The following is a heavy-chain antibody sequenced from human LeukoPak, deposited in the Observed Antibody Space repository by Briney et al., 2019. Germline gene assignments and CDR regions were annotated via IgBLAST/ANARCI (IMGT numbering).Heavy chain of an antibody. Sequence: SETLSLTRSVSGGAIKNHYWSWIRQPPGKGLEWIGYTYYSGSTSYRPSLKSRVAISVDMSKSQFSLELSSVTAADTAIYYCTRHKRWLQSPDAFDVWGQGTMVTVSS. V-gene: IGHV4-59*08. J-gene: IGHJ3*01. D-gene: IGHD5-24*01. CDR2: TYYSGST. CDR3: TRHKRWLQSPDAFDV. CDR1: GGAIKNHY.